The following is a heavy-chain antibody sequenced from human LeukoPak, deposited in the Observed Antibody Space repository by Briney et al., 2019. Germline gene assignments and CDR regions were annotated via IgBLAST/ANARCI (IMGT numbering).Heavy chain of an antibody. V-gene: IGHV1-8*01. J-gene: IGHJ3*02. Sequence: ASVKVSCKASGYTFTSYDINWVRQATGQGLEWMGWMNPNSGNTGYAQKFQGRVTMTRNTSISTAYMELSSLRSEDTAVYYCARQQNGARYDSSGLSRSAFDIWGQGTMVTVSS. CDR2: MNPNSGNT. CDR1: GYTFTSYD. D-gene: IGHD3-22*01. CDR3: ARQQNGARYDSSGLSRSAFDI.